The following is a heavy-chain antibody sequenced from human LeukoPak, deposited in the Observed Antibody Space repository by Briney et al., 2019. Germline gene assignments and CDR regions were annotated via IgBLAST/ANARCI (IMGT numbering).Heavy chain of an antibody. J-gene: IGHJ4*02. CDR1: GFTFDDHG. CDR2: INWNGGGT. V-gene: IGHV3-20*04. CDR3: ARDPPYYYDSSGKGWYFDY. Sequence: PGGSLRLSCAASGFTFDDHGMSWVRQAPGKGLEWVSGINWNGGGTGYADSVKGRFTISRDNAKNSLYLQMNSLRAEDTALYYCARDPPYYYDSSGKGWYFDYWGQGTLVTVSS. D-gene: IGHD3-22*01.